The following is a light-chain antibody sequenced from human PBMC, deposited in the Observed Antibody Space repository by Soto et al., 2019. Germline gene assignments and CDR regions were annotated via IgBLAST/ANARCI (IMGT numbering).Light chain of an antibody. J-gene: IGKJ1*01. Sequence: DIQMTQSPSTLSASVGDRVTITCRASQSISSWLAWYQQKPGKAPKLLTYDASSLESGVPSRFSGSGSGTEFTLTISSLQPDDFATYYCQQYNSYSPGKTFGQGTKVEIK. CDR3: QQYNSYSPGKT. V-gene: IGKV1-5*01. CDR1: QSISSW. CDR2: DAS.